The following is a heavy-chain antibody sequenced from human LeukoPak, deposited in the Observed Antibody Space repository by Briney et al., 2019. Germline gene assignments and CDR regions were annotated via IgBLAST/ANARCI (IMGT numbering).Heavy chain of an antibody. CDR3: SRHYGSGSYYLDY. J-gene: IGHJ4*02. CDR2: IYYSGCT. CDR1: GGSISSYY. Sequence: PSETLSLTCTVSGGSISSYYWSWVRQPPGKGLEWVGYIYYSGCTNYHPSLKSRVTISVDPSKNQFSLTLSSVTAAGTAFYFCSRHYGSGSYYLDYWRQGTLVTVSS. D-gene: IGHD3-10*01. V-gene: IGHV4-59*08.